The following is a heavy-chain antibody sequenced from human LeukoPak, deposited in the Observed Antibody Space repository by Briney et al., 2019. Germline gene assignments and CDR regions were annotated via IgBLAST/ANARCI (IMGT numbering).Heavy chain of an antibody. CDR3: ARSRGAVASPSFNY. V-gene: IGHV4-34*01. CDR1: GGSFSGYY. CDR2: INHSGST. Sequence: SETLSLTCAAYGGSFSGYYWSWIRQPPGKGLEWIGEINHSGSTNYNPSLKSRVTISVDTSKNKFSLKQSSVSAADTAVYYCARSRGAVASPSFNYWSQGTLVTVYS. J-gene: IGHJ4*02. D-gene: IGHD6-19*01.